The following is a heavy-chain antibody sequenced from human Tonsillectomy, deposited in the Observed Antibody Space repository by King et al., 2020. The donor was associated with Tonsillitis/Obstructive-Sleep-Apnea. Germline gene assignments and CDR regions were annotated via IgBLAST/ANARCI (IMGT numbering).Heavy chain of an antibody. J-gene: IGHJ5*02. V-gene: IGHV1-2*02. CDR3: ARDSGYCNNTSCYNGNNWFDP. D-gene: IGHD2-2*02. Sequence: PSGAEVKKPGASVKVSCKASGYTFTGYYMHWVRQAPGQGLEWMGWINPNSGGTNYAQKFPGRVTMTRDTSINTAYMELSRLRSDDTAVYYCARDSGYCNNTSCYNGNNWFDPWGQGTQVTVSS. CDR2: INPNSGGT. CDR1: GYTFTGYY.